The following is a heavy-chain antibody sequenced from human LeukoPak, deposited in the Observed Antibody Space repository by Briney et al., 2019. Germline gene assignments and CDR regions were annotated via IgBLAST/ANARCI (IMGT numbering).Heavy chain of an antibody. V-gene: IGHV3-74*01. CDR1: GFTFSSYW. CDR3: ARGRPHGNDY. CDR2: IASDGSST. J-gene: IGHJ4*02. Sequence: GGSLRLSCAAPGFTFSSYWMNWVRQAQGKGMVWVSRIASDGSSTTYADSVKGRFSISRDNAKNTLYLQMNSLRVEDTAVYYCARGRPHGNDYWGQGTLVTVSS. D-gene: IGHD4-23*01.